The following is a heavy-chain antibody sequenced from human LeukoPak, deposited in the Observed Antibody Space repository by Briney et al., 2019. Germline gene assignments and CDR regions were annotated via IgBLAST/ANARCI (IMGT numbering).Heavy chain of an antibody. J-gene: IGHJ6*02. CDR3: ARNDFWSGGGYYGMDV. CDR2: IIPILGTA. CDR1: GGTFSSYA. Sequence: GASVKVSCKASGGTFSSYAISWVRQAPGQGLEWMGGIIPILGTANYAQKFQGRVTITADESTSTAYMELSSLRSEDTAVYYCARNDFWSGGGYYGMDVWGQGTTVTVSS. D-gene: IGHD3-3*01. V-gene: IGHV1-69*13.